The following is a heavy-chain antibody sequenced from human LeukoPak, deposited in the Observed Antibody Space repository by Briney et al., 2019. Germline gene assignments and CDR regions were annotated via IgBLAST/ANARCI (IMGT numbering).Heavy chain of an antibody. CDR3: AKPYGGNSPDDAFDI. D-gene: IGHD4-23*01. V-gene: IGHV3-23*01. CDR1: GFPLSSLA. CDR2: ICGSGGST. J-gene: IGHJ3*02. Sequence: GESLTLSCVLSGFPLSSLAMSWVRPPPEGGREWVSSICGSGGSTYHADSVKGRFTISRDNSKNTLYLQMNSLRGEDTAVYYCAKPYGGNSPDDAFDIWGQGTMVTVSS.